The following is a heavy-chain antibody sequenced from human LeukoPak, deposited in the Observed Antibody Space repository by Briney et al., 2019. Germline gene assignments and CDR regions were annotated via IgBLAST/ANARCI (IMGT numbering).Heavy chain of an antibody. CDR3: AMKAVPRPRLHDAFDF. CDR1: GFTFSSYE. Sequence: PGGSLRLSCAASGFTFSSYEMNWVRQAPGRGLEWVSYISSSGSTICYADSVKGRFTISRDNAKNSLYLQMNSLRADDTAVYYCAMKAVPRPRLHDAFDFWGQGTVVSVSS. D-gene: IGHD5-24*01. V-gene: IGHV3-48*03. CDR2: ISSSGSTI. J-gene: IGHJ3*01.